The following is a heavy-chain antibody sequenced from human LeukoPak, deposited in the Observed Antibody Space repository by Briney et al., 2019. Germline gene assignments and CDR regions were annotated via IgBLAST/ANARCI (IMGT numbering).Heavy chain of an antibody. D-gene: IGHD1-26*01. V-gene: IGHV4-4*07. Sequence: SETLSLTCTVSGGSISSYYWSWIRQPAGKGLEWIGRIYTSGSTNYNPSLKSRVTMSVDTSKNQFSLKPSSVTAADTAVYYCARLYSGSYYQAFDIWGQGTMVTVSS. CDR2: IYTSGST. CDR3: ARLYSGSYYQAFDI. CDR1: GGSISSYY. J-gene: IGHJ3*02.